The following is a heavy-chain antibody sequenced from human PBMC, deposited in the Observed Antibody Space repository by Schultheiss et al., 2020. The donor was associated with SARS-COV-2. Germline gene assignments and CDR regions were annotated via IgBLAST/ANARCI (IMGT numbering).Heavy chain of an antibody. Sequence: GESLKISCAASGFTFSSYAMSWVRQAPGKGLEWVSYISSSSSYIYYADSVKGRFTISRDNAKNSLYLQMNSLRAEDTAVYYCAKNRPVGLSDYRDAFDIWGQGTMVTVSS. J-gene: IGHJ3*02. CDR2: ISSSSSYI. CDR3: AKNRPVGLSDYRDAFDI. V-gene: IGHV3-21*05. CDR1: GFTFSSYA. D-gene: IGHD4-17*01.